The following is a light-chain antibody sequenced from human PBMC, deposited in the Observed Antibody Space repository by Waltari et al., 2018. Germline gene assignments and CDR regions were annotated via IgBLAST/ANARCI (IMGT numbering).Light chain of an antibody. V-gene: IGKV3-11*01. J-gene: IGKJ3*01. CDR2: DAS. CDR1: HGVSWY. Sequence: EIVLTQSPATLSLSPGQRATLSCRASHGVSWYLDWYQQRPGHAPRLLIYDASNGTTGIPARFSGSGSGTDFTFTISSLEPEDSASYYCQQRNSVPFTFGLGTKVEIK. CDR3: QQRNSVPFT.